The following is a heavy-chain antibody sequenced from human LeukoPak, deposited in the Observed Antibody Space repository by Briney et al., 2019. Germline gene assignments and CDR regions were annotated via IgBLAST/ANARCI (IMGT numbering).Heavy chain of an antibody. D-gene: IGHD4-17*01. V-gene: IGHV3-74*01. J-gene: IGHJ4*02. CDR1: GFTFSSYW. Sequence: GGSLRLSCAASGFTFSSYWMHWVCQAPGKGLVWVSRINSDGSSTTYADSVKGRFTISRDNAKNTLYLQMNSLRVDDTAVYYCAKVTAVTNTGALDYWGQGTLVTVSS. CDR3: AKVTAVTNTGALDY. CDR2: INSDGSST.